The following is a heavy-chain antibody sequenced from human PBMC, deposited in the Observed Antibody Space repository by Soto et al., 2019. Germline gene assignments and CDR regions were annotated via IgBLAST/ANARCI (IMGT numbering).Heavy chain of an antibody. CDR3: ARGLQAAAGRLEYFQH. J-gene: IGHJ1*01. CDR2: INHSGST. CDR1: GGSFSGYY. D-gene: IGHD6-13*01. V-gene: IGHV4-34*01. Sequence: QVQLQQWGAGLLKPSETLSLTCAVYGGSFSGYYWSWIRQPPGKGLEWIGEINHSGSTNYNPSLKGRVTISVDTSKNQFSLKLSSVTAADTAVYYCARGLQAAAGRLEYFQHWGQGTLVTVSS.